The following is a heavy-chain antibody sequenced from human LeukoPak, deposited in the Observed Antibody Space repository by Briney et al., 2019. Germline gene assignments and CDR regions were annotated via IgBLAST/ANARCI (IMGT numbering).Heavy chain of an antibody. J-gene: IGHJ4*02. Sequence: GGSLRLSCAASGFTFSSYAMSWVRQAPGKGLEWVSAISGSGGSTYYADSVKGRFTISRDNSKNTLYLQMNSLRAEDTAVYYCVKVRYFDWSLYYFDYWGQGTLVTVSS. D-gene: IGHD3-9*01. V-gene: IGHV3-23*01. CDR1: GFTFSSYA. CDR3: VKVRYFDWSLYYFDY. CDR2: ISGSGGST.